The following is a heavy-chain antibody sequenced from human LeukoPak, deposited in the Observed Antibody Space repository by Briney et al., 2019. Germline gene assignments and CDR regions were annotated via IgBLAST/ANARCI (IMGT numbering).Heavy chain of an antibody. J-gene: IGHJ4*02. CDR1: GGSISSYY. Sequence: SETLSLTCTVSGGSISSYYWSWVRQPPGKRLEWIGYIYYSGSTNYNPSLKSRVTISVDTSKNQFSLKLSSVTAADTAVYYCARENYFDYWGQGTLVTVSS. V-gene: IGHV4-59*01. CDR2: IYYSGST. CDR3: ARENYFDY.